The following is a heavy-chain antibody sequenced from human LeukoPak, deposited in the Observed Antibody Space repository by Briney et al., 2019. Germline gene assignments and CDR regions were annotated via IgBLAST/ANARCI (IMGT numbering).Heavy chain of an antibody. J-gene: IGHJ4*02. CDR3: ATSSGWKSNIDY. D-gene: IGHD6-19*01. V-gene: IGHV1-18*01. CDR1: GYTFTSYA. Sequence: ASVKVSCKASGYTFTSYAFTWVRQAPGQGLEWMGWISAYNGDTNYAQKLQGRVTMTRDTSISTAYMELSRLRSDDTAVFYCATSSGWKSNIDYWGQGTLVTVSS. CDR2: ISAYNGDT.